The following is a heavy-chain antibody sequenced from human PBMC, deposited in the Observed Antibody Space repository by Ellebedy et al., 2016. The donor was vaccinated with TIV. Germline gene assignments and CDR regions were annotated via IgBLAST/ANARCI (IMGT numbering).Heavy chain of an antibody. CDR2: INWNGGST. Sequence: GESLKISXSVSGLTLEDHGMSWVRQVPGKGLEWVSGINWNGGSTGYADSVQGRFTIYKDNAKNSVYLEMNSLRVEDTALYYCARGYSYGGFYYGMEVWGQGTTVIVSS. J-gene: IGHJ6*02. D-gene: IGHD1-26*01. CDR3: ARGYSYGGFYYGMEV. CDR1: GLTLEDHG. V-gene: IGHV3-20*04.